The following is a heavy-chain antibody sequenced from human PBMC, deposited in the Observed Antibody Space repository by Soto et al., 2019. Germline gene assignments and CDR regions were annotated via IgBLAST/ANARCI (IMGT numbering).Heavy chain of an antibody. V-gene: IGHV4-34*01. CDR2: INHSGST. D-gene: IGHD3-22*01. Sequence: PSETLSLTCADYGGSFSGYYWSWIRQPPGKGLEWIGEINHSGSTNYNPSLKSRVTISVDTSKNQFSLKLSPVTAADTAVYYCAVYDSSGYYISSWGQGTLVTVSS. CDR3: AVYDSSGYYISS. CDR1: GGSFSGYY. J-gene: IGHJ5*02.